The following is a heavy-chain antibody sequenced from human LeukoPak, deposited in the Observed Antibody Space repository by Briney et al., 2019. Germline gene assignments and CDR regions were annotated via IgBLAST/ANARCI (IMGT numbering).Heavy chain of an antibody. Sequence: SETLSLTCTVSGGSISGYYWSWIRQPPGKGLEWIGYIYYSGSTNYNPSLKSRVTISVDTSKNQFSLKLSSVTAADTAVYYCARESYCSGGSCYSRAFDIWGQGTMVTVSS. CDR2: IYYSGST. J-gene: IGHJ3*02. CDR1: GGSISGYY. V-gene: IGHV4-59*01. D-gene: IGHD2-15*01. CDR3: ARESYCSGGSCYSRAFDI.